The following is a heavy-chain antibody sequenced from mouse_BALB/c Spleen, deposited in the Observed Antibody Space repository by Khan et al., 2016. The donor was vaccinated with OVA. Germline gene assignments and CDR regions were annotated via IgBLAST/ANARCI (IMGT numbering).Heavy chain of an antibody. Sequence: VQLLETGGGLGQPGGSRGLSCEGSGCTFSGFWMSWVRQTPGKTLEWIGDINSDGSAINYAQSIKDRFTMFRDNDKRTLYLQMSNVRPEDTATYFCMRNCYYSWFFAVLFAGTTVTVSS. J-gene: IGHJ1*01. CDR3: MRNCYYSWFFAV. V-gene: IGHV11-2*02. CDR1: GCTFSGFW. CDR2: INSDGSAI. D-gene: IGHD2-12*01.